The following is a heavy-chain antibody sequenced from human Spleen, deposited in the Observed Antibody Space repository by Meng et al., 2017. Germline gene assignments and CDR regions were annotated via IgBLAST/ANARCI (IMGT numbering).Heavy chain of an antibody. CDR2: ISGSGGTT. Sequence: GGSLRLSCTASGFAFSNSAMSWVRQAPGKGLEWVSFISGSGGTTFHADSVKGRFTISRDNSKNTVYLQMTSLRVEDTALYYCAKGDVGVSDHYYGMDVWGQGTTVTVSS. J-gene: IGHJ6*02. CDR1: GFAFSNSA. V-gene: IGHV3-23*01. CDR3: AKGDVGVSDHYYGMDV. D-gene: IGHD2-2*01.